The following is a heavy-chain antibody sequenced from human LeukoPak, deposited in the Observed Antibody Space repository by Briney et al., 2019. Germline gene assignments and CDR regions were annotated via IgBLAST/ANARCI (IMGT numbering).Heavy chain of an antibody. J-gene: IGHJ6*02. Sequence: ASVKVSCKASGYTFTGYYMHWVRQAPGQGLEWMGWINPNSGGTNYAQKFQGRVTMTRDTSINTAYMELSRLRSDDTAVYYCAREKVRQSGMDVWGQGTTVTVSS. CDR3: AREKVRQSGMDV. D-gene: IGHD2-2*01. CDR2: INPNSGGT. CDR1: GYTFTGYY. V-gene: IGHV1-2*02.